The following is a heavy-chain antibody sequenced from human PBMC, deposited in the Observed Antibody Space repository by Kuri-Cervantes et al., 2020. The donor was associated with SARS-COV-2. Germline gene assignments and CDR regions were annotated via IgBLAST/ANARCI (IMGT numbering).Heavy chain of an antibody. V-gene: IGHV3-9*01. J-gene: IGHJ5*02. D-gene: IGHD6-19*01. CDR3: AKGSVAGLSTVTNWFDP. CDR1: GFTFDDYA. Sequence: SLKISCAASGFTFDDYAMHWVRQAPGKGLEWVSGISWNSGSIGYADSVKGRFTISRDNAKNSLYLQMNSLRAEDTALYYCAKGSVAGLSTVTNWFDPWGQGTLVTVSS. CDR2: ISWNSGSI.